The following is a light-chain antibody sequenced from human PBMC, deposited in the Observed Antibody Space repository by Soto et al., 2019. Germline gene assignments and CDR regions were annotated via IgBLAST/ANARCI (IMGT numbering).Light chain of an antibody. V-gene: IGKV1-17*01. J-gene: IGKJ2*01. CDR2: AAS. CDR3: LQHNSYPYT. CDR1: QGIRNG. Sequence: DIQMTQSPSSLSASVGDRVTITCRASQGIRNGLGWYQQKPGKAPKRLIYAASSLESVVPSRFSGSGSGTEFTLTISSLQPEDFATYSCLQHNSYPYTFGQGTKLEIK.